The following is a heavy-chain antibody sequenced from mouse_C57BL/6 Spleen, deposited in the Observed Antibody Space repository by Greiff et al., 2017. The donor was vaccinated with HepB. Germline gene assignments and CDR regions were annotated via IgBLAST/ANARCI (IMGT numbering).Heavy chain of an antibody. J-gene: IGHJ4*01. Sequence: QVQLQQSGAELVMPGASVKLSCKASGYTFTSYWMHWVKQRPGQGLEWIGEIDPSDSYTNYNQKFKGKSTLTVDKSSSTAYMQLSSLTSEDSAVYYCASLGAMDYWGQGTSVTVSS. D-gene: IGHD3-1*01. V-gene: IGHV1-69*01. CDR3: ASLGAMDY. CDR1: GYTFTSYW. CDR2: IDPSDSYT.